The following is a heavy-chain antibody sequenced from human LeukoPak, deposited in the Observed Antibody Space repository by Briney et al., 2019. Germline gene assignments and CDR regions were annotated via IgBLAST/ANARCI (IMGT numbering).Heavy chain of an antibody. CDR2: ITSSSSYI. D-gene: IGHD6-19*01. V-gene: IGHV3-21*01. J-gene: IGHJ4*02. CDR3: AGAQWPPLLDY. Sequence: GGSLRLSCAASGFSFSTYTMHWVRQAPGKGLEWVSSITSSSSYIHYPDSVKGGFAISREHAKNFLFLQINGITADTTPVYSAAGAQWPPLLDYWGKGTLVPVS. CDR1: GFSFSTYT.